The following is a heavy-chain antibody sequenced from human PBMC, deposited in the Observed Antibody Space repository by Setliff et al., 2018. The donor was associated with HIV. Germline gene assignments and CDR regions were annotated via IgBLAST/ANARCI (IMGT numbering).Heavy chain of an antibody. D-gene: IGHD3-16*02. Sequence: HGESLKISCKGSGYSFTSYWIGWVRQMPGKGLEWMGIIYPGDSDTRYSPSFQGQVTISADKSISTAYLQWSSLKASDTAMYYCARLRIMITFGGVIDPYFDYWGQGTLVTVSS. CDR2: IYPGDSDT. CDR1: GYSFTSYW. CDR3: ARLRIMITFGGVIDPYFDY. J-gene: IGHJ4*02. V-gene: IGHV5-51*01.